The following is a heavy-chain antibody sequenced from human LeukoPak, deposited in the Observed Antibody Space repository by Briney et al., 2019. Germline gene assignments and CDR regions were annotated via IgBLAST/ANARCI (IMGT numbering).Heavy chain of an antibody. CDR2: INHSGST. CDR1: GGSFSGYY. J-gene: IGHJ4*02. D-gene: IGHD2-15*01. CDR3: ALAAEYYFDY. Sequence: SETLSLTCAVYGGSFSGYYWSWIRQPPGKGLEWIGEINHSGSTNYNPSLKGRVTISVDTSKNQFSLKLSSVTAADTAVYYCALAAEYYFDYWGQGTLVTVSS. V-gene: IGHV4-34*01.